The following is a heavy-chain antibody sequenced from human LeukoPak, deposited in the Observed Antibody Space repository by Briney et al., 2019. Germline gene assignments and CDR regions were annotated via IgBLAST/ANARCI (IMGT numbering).Heavy chain of an antibody. V-gene: IGHV1-3*01. CDR1: GYTFTSYA. Sequence: ASVKVSCKASGYTFTSYAMHWVRQAPGQRLEWMGWINAGNGNTKYSQKFQGRVTITRDTSASTAYMELSSLRSEDTAVYYCERAGTWSSGWYRYYYYAMDAWGQGTTVTVSS. D-gene: IGHD6-19*01. J-gene: IGHJ6*02. CDR3: ERAGTWSSGWYRYYYYAMDA. CDR2: INAGNGNT.